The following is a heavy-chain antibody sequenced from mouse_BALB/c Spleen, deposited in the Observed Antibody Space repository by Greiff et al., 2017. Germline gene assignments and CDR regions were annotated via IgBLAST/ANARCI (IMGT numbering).Heavy chain of an antibody. CDR2: IDPANGNT. Sequence: DVKLVESGAELVKPGASVKLSCTASGFNIKDTYMHWVKQRPEQGLEWIGRIDPANGNTKYDPKFQGKATITADTSSNTAYLQLSSLTSEDTAVYYCARIYYGYDGYAMDYWGQGTSVTVSS. D-gene: IGHD2-2*01. CDR1: GFNIKDTY. J-gene: IGHJ4*01. V-gene: IGHV14-3*02. CDR3: ARIYYGYDGYAMDY.